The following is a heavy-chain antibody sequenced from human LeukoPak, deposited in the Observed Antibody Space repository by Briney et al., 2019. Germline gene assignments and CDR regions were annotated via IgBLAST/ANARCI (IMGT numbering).Heavy chain of an antibody. Sequence: SETLSLTCTVSSGSISSGSYYWSWIRQPAGKGLEWIGRIYTSGNTNYNPSLKSRVTISVDTSKNQFSLRLSSVTAADTAVYYCARVGHPTPRRVLSAVTIPTAGAFDIWGQGTMVTVSS. CDR3: ARVGHPTPRRVLSAVTIPTAGAFDI. CDR1: SGSISSGSYY. J-gene: IGHJ3*02. V-gene: IGHV4-61*02. CDR2: IYTSGNT. D-gene: IGHD4-17*01.